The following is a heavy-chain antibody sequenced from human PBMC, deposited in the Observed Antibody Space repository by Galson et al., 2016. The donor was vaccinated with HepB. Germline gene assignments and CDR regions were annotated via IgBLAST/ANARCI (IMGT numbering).Heavy chain of an antibody. CDR2: IYPGDSDT. CDR1: GYNFATNW. V-gene: IGHV5-51*01. D-gene: IGHD3-22*01. Sequence: QSGAEVKKPGESLKISCKGSGYNFATNWIGWVRQMPGKGLEWMGIIYPGDSDTRYSPSLQGRVTISADKSINTAYLQWSSLKASDTAMYYCSIMLGPMIVMTGWFDPWGQGTLVTVSS. CDR3: SIMLGPMIVMTGWFDP. J-gene: IGHJ5*02.